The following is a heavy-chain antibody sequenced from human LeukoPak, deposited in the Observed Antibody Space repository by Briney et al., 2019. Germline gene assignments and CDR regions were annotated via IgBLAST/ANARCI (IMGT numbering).Heavy chain of an antibody. CDR1: GFTFSSYW. V-gene: IGHV3-7*01. CDR2: IKQDGSEK. Sequence: GGSLRLSCAASGFTFSSYWMSWVRQAPGKGLEWVANIKQDGSEKYYVASVKGRFTISRDNAKNSLYLQMNSLRAEDTAVYYCARDAGWSKWYYYYYGMDVWGQGTTVTVSS. J-gene: IGHJ6*02. CDR3: ARDAGWSKWYYYYYGMDV. D-gene: IGHD2-15*01.